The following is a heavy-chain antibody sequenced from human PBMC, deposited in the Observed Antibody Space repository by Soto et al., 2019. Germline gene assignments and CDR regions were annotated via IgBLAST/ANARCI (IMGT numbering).Heavy chain of an antibody. D-gene: IGHD5-12*01. CDR2: ISTYNGDT. J-gene: IGHJ6*02. CDR1: GYTFTRSG. V-gene: IGHV1-18*01. Sequence: QVQLVQSGAEVKKPGASVKVSCKASGYTFTRSGISWVRQAPGQGLEWMGWISTYNGDTNYAQTFQGRVTMTTDTSTSTVYMERRSLRSDDTAVYYCAREVVAPYYHYGMDVWGQGTPVTVSS. CDR3: AREVVAPYYHYGMDV.